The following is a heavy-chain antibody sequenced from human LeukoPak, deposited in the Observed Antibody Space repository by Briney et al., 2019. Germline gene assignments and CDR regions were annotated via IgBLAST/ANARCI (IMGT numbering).Heavy chain of an antibody. Sequence: GSLSLSCAASGFTFDDYGRSWVRQAPGKGLEWVSGINSSGGSNGYADLVKGRFTNSRDNAKNSLYLQMNSLRAEDTAVYYWARGPPGYCSSTSCSRGANWFDPWGQGTLVTVSS. J-gene: IGHJ5*02. D-gene: IGHD2-2*01. CDR2: INSSGGSN. CDR1: GFTFDDYG. CDR3: ARGPPGYCSSTSCSRGANWFDP. V-gene: IGHV3-20*04.